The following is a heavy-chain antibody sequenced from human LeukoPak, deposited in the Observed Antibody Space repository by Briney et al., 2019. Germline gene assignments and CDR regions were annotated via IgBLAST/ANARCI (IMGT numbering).Heavy chain of an antibody. Sequence: GGSLRLSCVASGFTFSSYWMHWVRQDPRKGLVWVSRINGDGRNINYADSVRGRFTISRDNAKNTLYLQMNTLRAEDTAVYYCAREGYSSGCPDYWGQGTLVTVSS. D-gene: IGHD6-19*01. CDR3: AREGYSSGCPDY. V-gene: IGHV3-74*01. J-gene: IGHJ4*02. CDR2: INGDGRNI. CDR1: GFTFSSYW.